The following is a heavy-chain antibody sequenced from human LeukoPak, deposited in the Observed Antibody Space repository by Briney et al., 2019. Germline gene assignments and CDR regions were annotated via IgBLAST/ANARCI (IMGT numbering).Heavy chain of an antibody. V-gene: IGHV4-59*12. CDR2: IFYSGST. CDR1: VGSISSYY. CDR3: ATSRYSSSWYSRAEYFQH. J-gene: IGHJ1*01. Sequence: SETLSLTCTVSVGSISSYYWSWIRQPPGKGLEWIGYIFYSGSTNYNPSLKSRVTISVDTSKNQFSLKLSSVTAADTAVYYCATSRYSSSWYSRAEYFQHWGQGTLVTVSS. D-gene: IGHD6-13*01.